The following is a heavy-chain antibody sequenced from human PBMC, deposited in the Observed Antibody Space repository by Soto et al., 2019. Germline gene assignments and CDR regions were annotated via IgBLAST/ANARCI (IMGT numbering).Heavy chain of an antibody. Sequence: QVQLVQSGAEVKKPGASVKVSCKASGYTFTSYGISWVRQAPGQGLEWMGWISAYNGNTNYAQKLQGRVTMTTDTSASTDYMELRSLRSNDRAVYGGAREAGVSGELYNCGQGVLVTVSS. CDR3: AREAGVSGELYN. J-gene: IGHJ4*02. V-gene: IGHV1-18*01. D-gene: IGHD2-2*02. CDR2: ISAYNGNT. CDR1: GYTFTSYG.